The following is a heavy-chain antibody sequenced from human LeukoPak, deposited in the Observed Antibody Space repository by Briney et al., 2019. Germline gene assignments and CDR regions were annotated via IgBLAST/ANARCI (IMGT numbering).Heavy chain of an antibody. J-gene: IGHJ1*01. CDR1: GFTFTNYA. CDR2: ISGAGT. V-gene: IGHV3-23*01. D-gene: IGHD1-7*01. Sequence: GGSLRLSCAASGFTFTNYAMTWVRQAPGKGLEWVSSISGAGTYYAYSVKGRFTISRDNYKNTLYLQMNSLRADDTAVYYCARDPNGNYVGAFDFQRWGQGTLVIVSS. CDR3: ARDPNGNYVGAFDFQR.